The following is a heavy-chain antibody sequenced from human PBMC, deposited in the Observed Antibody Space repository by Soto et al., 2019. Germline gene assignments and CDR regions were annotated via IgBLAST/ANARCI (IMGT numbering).Heavy chain of an antibody. V-gene: IGHV4-59*01. CDR2: IYYSGST. D-gene: IGHD6-13*01. CDR3: ARDRRNSSSWKSYYYYGMAV. CDR1: GGSISSYY. J-gene: IGHJ6*02. Sequence: SETLSLTCTVSGGSISSYYWSWIRQPPGKGLEWIGYIYYSGSTNYNPSLKSRVTISVDTSKNQFSLKLSSVTAADTAVYYCARDRRNSSSWKSYYYYGMAVCGQGTTVTVSS.